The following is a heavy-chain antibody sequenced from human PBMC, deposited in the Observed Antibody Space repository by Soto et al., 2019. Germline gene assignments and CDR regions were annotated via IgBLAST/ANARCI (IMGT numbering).Heavy chain of an antibody. Sequence: GSVGKVSRSRSSWDHQKTGKGLEWMGIIYPGDSDTRYSPSLQGQVTISADKSISSAYLQWSSLKASDTAMYYCAICLHYDDSSGYYCGLFDSLRQGTLV. CDR1: VGKVSRSR. CDR3: AICLHYDDSSGYYCGLFDS. J-gene: IGHJ5*01. V-gene: IGHV5-51*07. CDR2: IYPGDSDT. D-gene: IGHD3-22*01.